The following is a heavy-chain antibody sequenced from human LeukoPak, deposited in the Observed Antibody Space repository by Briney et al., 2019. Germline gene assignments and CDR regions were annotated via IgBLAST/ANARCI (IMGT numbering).Heavy chain of an antibody. V-gene: IGHV3-23*01. J-gene: IGHJ6*03. Sequence: GGTLRLSCAASGFTLSSYGMSWVRQAPGKGLEWVSAISGSGGSTYYADSVKGRFTISRDNSKNTLYLQMNSLRAEDTAVYYCAKDGVVVTYYYYYMDVWGKGTTVTISS. CDR1: GFTLSSYG. D-gene: IGHD3-22*01. CDR3: AKDGVVVTYYYYYMDV. CDR2: ISGSGGST.